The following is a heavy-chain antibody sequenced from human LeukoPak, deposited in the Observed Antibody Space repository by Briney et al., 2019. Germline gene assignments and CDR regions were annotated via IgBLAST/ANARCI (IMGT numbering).Heavy chain of an antibody. D-gene: IGHD6-19*01. CDR3: ARDPRPRGGWFYFDY. Sequence: SGTLSLTCGVSGDSISSGNYWNWVRQPPGKGLEWIGDIYQSGITNYNPSLKSRVTMSVDKSKNEFSLKLDSVTAADTAVYYCARDPRPRGGWFYFDYWGQGIQVTVSS. CDR1: GDSISSGNY. J-gene: IGHJ4*02. V-gene: IGHV4-4*02. CDR2: IYQSGIT.